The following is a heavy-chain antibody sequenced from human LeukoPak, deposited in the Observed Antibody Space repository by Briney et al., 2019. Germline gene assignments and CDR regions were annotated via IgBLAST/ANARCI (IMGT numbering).Heavy chain of an antibody. Sequence: GSRRLSCAASGFTFSSYAMSWVRQAPGKGLEWVSAITGSGGSTYYADSVKGRFTISRDNSKNTLYLQMNRLRAEDTAVYYWAKDVDFGVNCDYWGQGTLVTVSS. V-gene: IGHV3-23*01. D-gene: IGHD3-3*01. J-gene: IGHJ4*02. CDR2: ITGSGGST. CDR1: GFTFSSYA. CDR3: AKDVDFGVNCDY.